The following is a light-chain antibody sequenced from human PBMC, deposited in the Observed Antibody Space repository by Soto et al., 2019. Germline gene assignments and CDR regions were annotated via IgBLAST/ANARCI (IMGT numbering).Light chain of an antibody. Sequence: QSALTQPASVSGSPGQSITISCTGTSSDIDAYNYVSWYQQHPGKAPKLMIYDVSNRPSGISNRFSGSKSGNTASLTVSGLQAEDEADYYCGSYTTSSNYVFGTGTKVTVL. CDR2: DVS. CDR3: GSYTTSSNYV. V-gene: IGLV2-14*01. CDR1: SSDIDAYNY. J-gene: IGLJ1*01.